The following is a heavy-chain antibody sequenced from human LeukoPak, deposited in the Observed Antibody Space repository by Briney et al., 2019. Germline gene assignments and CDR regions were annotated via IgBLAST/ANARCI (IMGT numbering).Heavy chain of an antibody. D-gene: IGHD6-6*01. CDR1: GYTFTGSY. Sequence: ASVKVSCEASGYTFTGSYMHWVRQAPGQGLEWMGWINPNSGGTKYAQNFQGRVTMTRDTSISTAYMELSRLRSDDTAVYYCARGGGRSSSPFDPWGQGTLVTVSS. CDR3: ARGGGRSSSPFDP. J-gene: IGHJ5*02. V-gene: IGHV1-2*02. CDR2: INPNSGGT.